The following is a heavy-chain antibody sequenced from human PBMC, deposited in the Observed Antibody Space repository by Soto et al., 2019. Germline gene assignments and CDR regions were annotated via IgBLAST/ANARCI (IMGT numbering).Heavy chain of an antibody. Sequence: QVQLVQSGAEEKKPGASVKVSCKASGYTFTSYAMHWVRQAPGQRLEWMGWINAGNGNTKYSQKVQGRVTITRDTTARTSYMGLSSLRSEDTAVYYCARGRLRYFDWLDYYFDYWGQGTLVTVSS. J-gene: IGHJ4*02. CDR1: GYTFTSYA. CDR2: INAGNGNT. V-gene: IGHV1-3*05. D-gene: IGHD3-9*01. CDR3: ARGRLRYFDWLDYYFDY.